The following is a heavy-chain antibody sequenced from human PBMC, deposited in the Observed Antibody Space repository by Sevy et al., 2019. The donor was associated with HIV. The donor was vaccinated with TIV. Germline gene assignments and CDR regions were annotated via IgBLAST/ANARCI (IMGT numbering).Heavy chain of an antibody. CDR2: ISDDSRYI. D-gene: IGHD3-3*01. Sequence: GGSLRLSCAASGFTFRTYSMNWVRQAPGKGLEWLSSISDDSRYIYYSDSVKGRFTISRAKAKNLLFLKMHNLGVEDTAYYYCARVFTSFAGVSGIDYWGQGNLVTVSS. J-gene: IGHJ4*02. CDR1: GFTFRTYS. CDR3: ARVFTSFAGVSGIDY. V-gene: IGHV3-21*04.